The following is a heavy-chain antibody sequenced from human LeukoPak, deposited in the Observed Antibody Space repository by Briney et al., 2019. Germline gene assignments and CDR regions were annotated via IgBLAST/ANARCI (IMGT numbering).Heavy chain of an antibody. Sequence: SGPALVKPTQTLTLTCTFSGFSLSTSGMCVSWIRQPPGKALEWLALIDWDDDKYYSTSLKTRLTISKDTSKNQVVLTMTNMDPVDTATYYCARISSNSVYYYGMDVWGKGTTVTVPS. CDR3: ARISSNSVYYYGMDV. CDR2: IDWDDDK. CDR1: GFSLSTSGMC. D-gene: IGHD4-11*01. V-gene: IGHV2-70*01. J-gene: IGHJ6*04.